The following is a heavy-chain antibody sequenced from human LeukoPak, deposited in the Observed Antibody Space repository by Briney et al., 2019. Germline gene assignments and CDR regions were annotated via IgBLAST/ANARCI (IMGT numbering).Heavy chain of an antibody. V-gene: IGHV3-9*01. Sequence: GGSLRLSCAASGFTFDDYAMHWVRQAPGRGLEWVSGVSWNSGSVGYADSVKGRFTISRDNAKNSLYLQMDSLRAEDTALYHCAKDVGRLERNPDYWGQGTLVTVSS. CDR2: VSWNSGSV. D-gene: IGHD1-1*01. J-gene: IGHJ4*02. CDR1: GFTFDDYA. CDR3: AKDVGRLERNPDY.